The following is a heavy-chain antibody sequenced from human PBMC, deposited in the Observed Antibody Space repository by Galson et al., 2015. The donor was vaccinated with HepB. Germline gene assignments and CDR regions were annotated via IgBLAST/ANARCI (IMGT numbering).Heavy chain of an antibody. J-gene: IGHJ3*02. V-gene: IGHV3-33*01. CDR2: IWYDGSYK. CDR1: GFTFSSYG. Sequence: SLRLSCAASGFTFSSYGMHWVRKAPGKGLEWVAVIWYDGSYKFYADSVKGRFTISRDNSKNTLYLQMNSLRVEDTAVYYCARATPRWGGAFDIWCQGTRFTVSS. D-gene: IGHD3-16*01. CDR3: ARATPRWGGAFDI.